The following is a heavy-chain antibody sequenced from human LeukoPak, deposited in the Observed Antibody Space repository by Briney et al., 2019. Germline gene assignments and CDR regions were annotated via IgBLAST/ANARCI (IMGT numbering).Heavy chain of an antibody. V-gene: IGHV3-33*06. Sequence: GGSLRLSCAASGFTFSIYGMHSVRQAPGKGLEWVAVIWYDGSNKYYADSVKGRFTISRDNSKNTLYLQMNSLRAEATAVYYCAKARTYDFWSGYDDAFDIWGQGTMVTVSS. D-gene: IGHD3-3*01. CDR2: IWYDGSNK. CDR3: AKARTYDFWSGYDDAFDI. J-gene: IGHJ3*02. CDR1: GFTFSIYG.